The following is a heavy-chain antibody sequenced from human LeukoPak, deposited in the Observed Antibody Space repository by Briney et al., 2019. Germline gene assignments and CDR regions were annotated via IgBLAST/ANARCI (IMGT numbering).Heavy chain of an antibody. CDR1: GGSFSGYY. Sequence: SETLSLTCAVYGGSFSGYYWSWIRQPPGKGLEWIGYIYYSGSTNYNPSLKSRVTISVDTSKNQFSLKLSSVTAADTAVYYCARVASDALDIWGQGTMVTVSS. J-gene: IGHJ3*02. V-gene: IGHV4-59*01. CDR2: IYYSGST. CDR3: ARVASDALDI.